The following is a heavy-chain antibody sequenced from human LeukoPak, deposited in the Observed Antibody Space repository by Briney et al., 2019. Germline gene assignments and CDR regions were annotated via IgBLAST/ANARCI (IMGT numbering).Heavy chain of an antibody. CDR3: ARDPTTVTKGFDV. D-gene: IGHD4-17*01. J-gene: IGHJ3*01. CDR1: DDSFSTHY. V-gene: IGHV4-59*11. CDR2: ISSIGST. Sequence: SETLSLTCSVSDDSFSTHYWTWIRHPPGKGLEWIGYISSIGSTNYNPSLKSRDTITVDTSKKQFSLKMTSVTAAVTAVYYCARDPTTVTKGFDVWGQGTMVTVSS.